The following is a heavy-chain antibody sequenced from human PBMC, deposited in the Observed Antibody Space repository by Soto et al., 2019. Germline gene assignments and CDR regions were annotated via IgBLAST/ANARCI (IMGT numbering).Heavy chain of an antibody. CDR2: INPNSGGT. V-gene: IGHV1-2*04. CDR3: ARVAGLGIILPLVY. D-gene: IGHD7-27*01. CDR1: GYTFTGYY. J-gene: IGHJ4*02. Sequence: ASVKVSCKASGYTFTGYYMHWVRPAPGQGLEWMGWINPNSGGTNYAQKFQGWVTMTRDTSISTAYMELSRLRSDDTAVYYCARVAGLGIILPLVYWGQGTLVTVSS.